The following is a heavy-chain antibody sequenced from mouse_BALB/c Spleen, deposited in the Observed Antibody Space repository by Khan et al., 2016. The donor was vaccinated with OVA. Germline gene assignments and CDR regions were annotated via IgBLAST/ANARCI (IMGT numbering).Heavy chain of an antibody. Sequence: QIQLVQSGPELKKPGETVKISCKASGYTFTNYGMNWVKQAPGKGLKWMGWINPYTGEPTYADDFKGRFAFSSETSANTAYLQINNLKNEDTATYFCARSASYWFFDVWGAGTTVTVSS. CDR1: GYTFTNYG. CDR2: INPYTGEP. J-gene: IGHJ1*01. CDR3: ARSASYWFFDV. D-gene: IGHD6-1*01. V-gene: IGHV9-3-1*01.